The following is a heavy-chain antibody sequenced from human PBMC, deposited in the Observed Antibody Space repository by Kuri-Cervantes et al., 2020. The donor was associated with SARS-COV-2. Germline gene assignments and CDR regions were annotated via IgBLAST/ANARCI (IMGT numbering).Heavy chain of an antibody. V-gene: IGHV3-33*08. J-gene: IGHJ4*02. D-gene: IGHD2-8*01. CDR3: ARAVYNSGFFDF. CDR1: GFTFSTFG. CDR2: LWEDGSNE. Sequence: LSLTCAASGFTFSTFGMHWVPQAPGKGPEWVAGLWEDGSNEKYADSVKGRFSISRDNSKKMLYLQMNSLRDEDTAVYYCARAVYNSGFFDFWGQGTLVTVSS.